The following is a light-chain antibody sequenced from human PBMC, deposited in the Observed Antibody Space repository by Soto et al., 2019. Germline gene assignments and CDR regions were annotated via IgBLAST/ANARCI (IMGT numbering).Light chain of an antibody. V-gene: IGKV1-5*01. Sequence: DIKMNQSPSTLSASVGDRVTITCRASQSISSWLAWYQQKPGKAPELLIHDASRLESGVPSRFSGSGSGTEFTLTISSLQPDDFATYYCQQYSIYSTFGQGTMVDIK. CDR1: QSISSW. CDR3: QQYSIYST. CDR2: DAS. J-gene: IGKJ1*01.